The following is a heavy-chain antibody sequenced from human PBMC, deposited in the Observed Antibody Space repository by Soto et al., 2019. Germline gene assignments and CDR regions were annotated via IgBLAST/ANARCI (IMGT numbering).Heavy chain of an antibody. J-gene: IGHJ6*02. V-gene: IGHV3-30-3*01. D-gene: IGHD6-19*01. Sequence: QVQLVESGGGVVQPGRSLRLSCAASGFTFSSYAMHWVRQSPGKGLEWVAVISYDGSNKYYADSVKGRFTISRDNSKNTLKLQRDSLRAEDTAVYYCARDREGLVDYYYYGIDVWGQGTTVTVSS. CDR2: ISYDGSNK. CDR1: GFTFSSYA. CDR3: ARDREGLVDYYYYGIDV.